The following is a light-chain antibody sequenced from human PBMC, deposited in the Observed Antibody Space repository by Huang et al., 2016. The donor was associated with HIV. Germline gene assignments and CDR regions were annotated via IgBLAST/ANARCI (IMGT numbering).Light chain of an antibody. Sequence: HLTQSPPSLSASVGASVFTPCRASQDIGTSLSWYQQRTGRAPKLLISGASTLQTGVPSRFSGDSAGTFFTLFITDLQPEDFATYYCQQLHAYPITFGQGTWLDIK. CDR1: QDIGTS. V-gene: IGKV1-13*02. J-gene: IGKJ5*01. CDR3: QQLHAYPIT. CDR2: GAS.